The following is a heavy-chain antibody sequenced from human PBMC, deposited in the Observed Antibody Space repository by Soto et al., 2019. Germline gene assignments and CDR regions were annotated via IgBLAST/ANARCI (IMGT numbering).Heavy chain of an antibody. CDR1: GFTFSNYW. Sequence: EMQLVESGGGLVQPGESLRLSCSASGFTFSNYWMSWVRQTPGKGLEWVANMKQVGSEKYFVDSVQGRFTISRDNAKKSLYLQMNSLRAEDSAVYYCARYSSYYDFSSGYFTGSKGFLDYWGQGTLVTVPS. CDR2: MKQVGSEK. J-gene: IGHJ4*02. V-gene: IGHV3-7*01. D-gene: IGHD3-3*01. CDR3: ARYSSYYDFSSGYFTGSKGFLDY.